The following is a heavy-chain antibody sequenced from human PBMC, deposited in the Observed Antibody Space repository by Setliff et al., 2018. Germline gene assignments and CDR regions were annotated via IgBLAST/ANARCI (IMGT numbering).Heavy chain of an antibody. Sequence: PSETLSLTCTVSGGSISSSTYYWGWIRQPPGKGLEWIGSIYYSGSTYYNPSLKSRVTILVDTSRNQFSLKLSSVTAADTAVYYCARQWTDCTSANCYTMAYYYYYMDVWGKGTTVTVSS. V-gene: IGHV4-39*01. CDR1: GGSISSSTYY. J-gene: IGHJ6*03. CDR2: IYYSGST. D-gene: IGHD2-2*02. CDR3: ARQWTDCTSANCYTMAYYYYYMDV.